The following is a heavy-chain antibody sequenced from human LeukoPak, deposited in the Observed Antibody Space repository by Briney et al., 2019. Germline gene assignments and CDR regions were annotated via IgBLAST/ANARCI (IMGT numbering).Heavy chain of an antibody. J-gene: IGHJ4*02. CDR3: AKGYCRGNSCYDDRGAFDY. Sequence: SETLSLTCTVSGGSISNSSYFWGWIRQPPGKRLEWIGSIYHSGSTYYNPSLKSRVTISVDTSKNQFSLKLSSVTAADTAVYYCAKGYCRGNSCYDDRGAFDYWGQGTLVTVSS. CDR2: IYHSGST. V-gene: IGHV4-39*07. D-gene: IGHD2-2*01. CDR1: GGSISNSSYF.